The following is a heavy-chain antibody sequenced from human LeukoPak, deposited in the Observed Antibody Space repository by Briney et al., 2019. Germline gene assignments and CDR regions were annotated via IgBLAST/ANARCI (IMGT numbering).Heavy chain of an antibody. CDR1: GGSISSSSYS. D-gene: IGHD4-11*01. J-gene: IGHJ4*02. CDR3: AGGFGTVTTSVFDY. V-gene: IGHV4-39*01. CDR2: IYYSGST. Sequence: PSETLCLTCTVSGGSISSSSYSWGWSRQPPGKGLEWIGSIYYSGSTYYNPSLKSRVTISVDTSKNPFSLKLSSVTASDTAVYYCAGGFGTVTTSVFDYWGQGTLVTVSS.